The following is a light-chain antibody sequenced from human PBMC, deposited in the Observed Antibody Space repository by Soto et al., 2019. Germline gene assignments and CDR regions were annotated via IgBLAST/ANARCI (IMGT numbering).Light chain of an antibody. V-gene: IGKV1-13*02. J-gene: IGKJ5*01. CDR3: QQFNSYPYT. Sequence: AIQLTQSPSSLSASVGDRVTITCRASQGISSALAWYQQKPGKAPKLLIYDASSLESGVPSRFSGSGSGTDFTLTISSLQPEDFASYYCQQFNSYPYTFGQGTRLEIK. CDR2: DAS. CDR1: QGISSA.